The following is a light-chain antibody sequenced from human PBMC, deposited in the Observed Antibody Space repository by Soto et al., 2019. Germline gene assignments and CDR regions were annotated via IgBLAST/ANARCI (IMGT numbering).Light chain of an antibody. CDR2: AAS. CDR3: QQSYSTPQNT. V-gene: IGKV1-39*01. CDR1: QSISWY. Sequence: DIQMTQSPSSLSASVGDRVTITCRASQSISWYLNWYQQKPGKAPKPLIYAASRLQSGVPSRFSGSGSGTDFTLTISSLQPEDFATYYCQQSYSTPQNTFGHGTKLEIK. J-gene: IGKJ2*01.